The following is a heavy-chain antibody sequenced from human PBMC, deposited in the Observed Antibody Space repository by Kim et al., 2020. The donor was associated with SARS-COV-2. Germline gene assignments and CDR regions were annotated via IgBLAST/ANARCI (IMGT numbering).Heavy chain of an antibody. J-gene: IGHJ6*02. V-gene: IGHV3-9*01. Sequence: DSVKGRFTISRDNAKNSLYLQMNSLRAEDTALYYCAKDSSGYDLAGGMDVWGQGTTVTVSS. CDR3: AKDSSGYDLAGGMDV. D-gene: IGHD5-12*01.